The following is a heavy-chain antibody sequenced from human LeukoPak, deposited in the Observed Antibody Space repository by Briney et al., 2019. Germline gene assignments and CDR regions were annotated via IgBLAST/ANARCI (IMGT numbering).Heavy chain of an antibody. D-gene: IGHD6-6*01. J-gene: IGHJ4*02. V-gene: IGHV4-34*01. CDR3: ARQGSISAFDF. CDR1: GGSLSGYY. CDR2: VDHSGNT. Sequence: SGTLSLTCAVYGGSLSGYYWSWIRQPPGKGLEWIGEVDHSGNTNYNPSLKSRVTISVDTSKNQFSLKLRSLSAADTAVYYCARQGSISAFDFWGQGTLVTVAS.